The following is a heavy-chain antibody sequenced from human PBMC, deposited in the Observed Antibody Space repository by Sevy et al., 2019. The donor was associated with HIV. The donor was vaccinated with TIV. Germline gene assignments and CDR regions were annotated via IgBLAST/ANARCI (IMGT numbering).Heavy chain of an antibody. Sequence: SETLSLTCAVYGGSFSGYYWSWIRQPPGKGLEWIGEINHSGSTNYNPSPKSRVTISVDTSKNQFSLKLSSVTAADTAVYYCARAKFFYYGSGSYFGSSYYYGMDVWGQGTTVTVSS. CDR2: INHSGST. CDR1: GGSFSGYY. CDR3: ARAKFFYYGSGSYFGSSYYYGMDV. D-gene: IGHD3-10*01. J-gene: IGHJ6*02. V-gene: IGHV4-34*01.